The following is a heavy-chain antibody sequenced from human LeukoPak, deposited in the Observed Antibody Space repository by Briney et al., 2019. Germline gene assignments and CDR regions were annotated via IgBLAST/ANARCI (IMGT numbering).Heavy chain of an antibody. D-gene: IGHD3-10*01. CDR3: ARGGSVNRGTFDI. J-gene: IGHJ3*02. V-gene: IGHV5-51*01. Sequence: GESLKISCKGSGYSFTNYWIGWVRQMPGKGLEWMGVIYPGDSDTRYSPSFQGQVTISADKSISTAYLQCSSLKASDTAMYYCARGGSVNRGTFDIWGQGTMVTVSS. CDR2: IYPGDSDT. CDR1: GYSFTNYW.